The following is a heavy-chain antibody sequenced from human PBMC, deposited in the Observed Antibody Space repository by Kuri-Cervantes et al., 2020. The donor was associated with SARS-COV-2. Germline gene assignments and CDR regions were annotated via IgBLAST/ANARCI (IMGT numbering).Heavy chain of an antibody. CDR2: ISYDGSNE. Sequence: LSLTCAASGFTFSSYAMHWVRQAPGKGLEWVAVISYDGSNEYYADSVKGRFTISRDNSKNTLYLQMNGLRAEDTAVYYCARDLNWNVNYYYGMDVWGQGTTVTVSS. D-gene: IGHD1-1*01. V-gene: IGHV3-30*01. CDR1: GFTFSSYA. J-gene: IGHJ6*02. CDR3: ARDLNWNVNYYYGMDV.